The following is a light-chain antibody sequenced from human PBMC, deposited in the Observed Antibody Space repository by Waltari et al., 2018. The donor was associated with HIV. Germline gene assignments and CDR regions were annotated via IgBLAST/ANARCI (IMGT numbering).Light chain of an antibody. CDR2: RDS. Sequence: SYGLTQPLSVSVALGQTATITCGGNNIGSKNVHWYQQKPGQAPLLIIYRDSNRPSGIPERFSGSNSGNTATLTISTAQAVDEADYYCQVWDSSTASVFGTGTTVTVL. CDR1: NIGSKN. V-gene: IGLV3-9*01. J-gene: IGLJ1*01. CDR3: QVWDSSTASV.